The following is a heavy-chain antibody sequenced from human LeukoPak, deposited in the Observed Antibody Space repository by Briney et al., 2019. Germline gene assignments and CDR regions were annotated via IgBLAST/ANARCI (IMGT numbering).Heavy chain of an antibody. CDR1: GGSISSYY. V-gene: IGHV4-4*07. Sequence: PSETLSLTCTASGGSISSYYWSWIRQPAGKGLEWIGRIYTSGSTNYNPSLKSRVTISVDTSKNQFSLKLSSVTAADTAVYYCARHYGSSSSWYIGAFDIWGQGTMVTVSS. D-gene: IGHD6-13*01. CDR3: ARHYGSSSSWYIGAFDI. CDR2: IYTSGST. J-gene: IGHJ3*02.